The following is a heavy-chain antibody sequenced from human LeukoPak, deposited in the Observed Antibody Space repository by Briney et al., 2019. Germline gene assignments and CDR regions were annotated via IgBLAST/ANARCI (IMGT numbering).Heavy chain of an antibody. CDR3: APLIGAYFDY. V-gene: IGHV1-69*05. CDR1: GGTFSSYA. J-gene: IGHJ4*02. D-gene: IGHD3-22*01. Sequence: EASVKVSCKASGGTFSSYAISWVRQAPGQGLEWMGGIIPIFGTANYAQKFQGRVAFTRDTSASTAYMELNSLTSEDTSVYYCAPLIGAYFDYWGQGTLVTVSS. CDR2: IIPIFGTA.